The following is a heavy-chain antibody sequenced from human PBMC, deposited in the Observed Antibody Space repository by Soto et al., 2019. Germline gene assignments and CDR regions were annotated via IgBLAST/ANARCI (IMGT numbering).Heavy chain of an antibody. V-gene: IGHV1-46*01. D-gene: IGHD3-10*01. CDR1: GYTFTSYY. CDR2: INPSGGST. CDR3: ARDNGDYYGSGSLGY. J-gene: IGHJ4*02. Sequence: ASVKVSCKASGYTFTSYYMHWVRQAPGQGLEWMGIINPSGGSTSYAQKFQGRVTMTRDTSTSTVYMELSSLRSEDTAVYYCARDNGDYYGSGSLGYWGQGTLVTVSS.